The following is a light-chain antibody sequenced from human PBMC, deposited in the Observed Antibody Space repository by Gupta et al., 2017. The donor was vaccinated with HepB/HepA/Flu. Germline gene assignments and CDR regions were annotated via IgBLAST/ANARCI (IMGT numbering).Light chain of an antibody. CDR1: ALPKQY. CDR3: QSADSSGSFVI. J-gene: IGLJ2*01. CDR2: KDR. V-gene: IGLV3-25*03. Sequence: SYALTQPPPVSVSPGQTARITCSGDALPKQYAHWYQQKPGQAPVVVIYKDRERPSGIPERISGSSSGTTGTLTGSGVQAEDEADYYCQSADSSGSFVIFGGGTKLTVL.